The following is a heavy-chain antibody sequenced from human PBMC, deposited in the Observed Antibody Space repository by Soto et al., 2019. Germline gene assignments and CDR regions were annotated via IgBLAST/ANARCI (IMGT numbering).Heavy chain of an antibody. V-gene: IGHV3-15*07. D-gene: IGHD3-22*01. J-gene: IGHJ4*01. Sequence: GGSLRLSGAASGCTFSNAWINWVRQATGKGLEWVGRVKSKNDGGATDSAAPVKGRFAISRDDSKNMVYLEMNSLQTEDTAIYYCTTDSYITSIIVRFDYWGHGTLVTVSS. CDR2: VKSKNDGGAT. CDR1: GCTFSNAW. CDR3: TTDSYITSIIVRFDY.